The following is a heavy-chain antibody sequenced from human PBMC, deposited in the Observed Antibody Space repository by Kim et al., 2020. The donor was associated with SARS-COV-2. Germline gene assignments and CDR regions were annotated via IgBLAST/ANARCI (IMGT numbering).Heavy chain of an antibody. CDR3: AGHGGGSVLYYLDS. Sequence: PALRSRVTISVDTSKNQFSLKLSSVTAAYTGVYYCAGHGGGSVLYYLDSWGQGTLVTVSS. D-gene: IGHD2-15*01. V-gene: IGHV4-30-2*03. J-gene: IGHJ4*02.